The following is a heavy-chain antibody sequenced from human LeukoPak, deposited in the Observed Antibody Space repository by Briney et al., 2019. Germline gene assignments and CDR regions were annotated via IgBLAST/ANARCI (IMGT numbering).Heavy chain of an antibody. CDR1: GSIFTSSW. D-gene: IGHD2-21*02. V-gene: IGHV5-51*01. J-gene: IGHJ4*02. CDR2: IYPGDSDT. CDR3: AIYSDSYYFDH. Sequence: GASLQISCHGSGSIFTSSWIGWGRQLPGKGLEWMGIIYPGDSDTRYSPSFQGQVTISADKSISTAYLQWSSLKASDTAMYYCAIYSDSYYFDHWGQGTLVTVSS.